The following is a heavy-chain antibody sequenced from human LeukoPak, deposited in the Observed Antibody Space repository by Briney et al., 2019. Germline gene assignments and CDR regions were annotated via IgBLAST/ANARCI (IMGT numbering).Heavy chain of an antibody. D-gene: IGHD1-26*01. V-gene: IGHV3-21*01. Sequence: GGSLRLSCAASGFTFHFYWMHWVRQAPGKGLEWVSSISSSSSYIYYADSVKGRFTISRDNAKNSLYLQMNSLRAEDTAVYYCARTIVGATTGRFDYWGQGTLVTVSS. CDR1: GFTFHFYW. CDR3: ARTIVGATTGRFDY. CDR2: ISSSSSYI. J-gene: IGHJ4*02.